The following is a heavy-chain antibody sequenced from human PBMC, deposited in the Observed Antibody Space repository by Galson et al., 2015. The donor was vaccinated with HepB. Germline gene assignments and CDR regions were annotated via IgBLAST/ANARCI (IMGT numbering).Heavy chain of an antibody. Sequence: SVKVSCKASGYTFISSAMHWVRQAPGQRLECMSWINTGNGDTQYSQTFQGRVTITRDTSESTGYLEMSSLRSEDTAVYYCARGGSYVGGFDYWGQGTLVTVSS. CDR3: ARGGSYVGGFDY. J-gene: IGHJ4*02. V-gene: IGHV1-3*04. D-gene: IGHD1-26*01. CDR2: INTGNGDT. CDR1: GYTFISSA.